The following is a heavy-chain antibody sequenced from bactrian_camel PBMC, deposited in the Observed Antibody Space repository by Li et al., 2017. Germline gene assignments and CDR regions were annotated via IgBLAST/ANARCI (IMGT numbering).Heavy chain of an antibody. CDR2: IDSDGTT. J-gene: IGHJ6*01. D-gene: IGHD2*01. CDR3: ATDGSCHYLRFGY. CDR1: KSTFTEYS. V-gene: IGHV3S1*01. Sequence: HVQLVESGGGSVQAGGSLTLSCVATKSTFTEYSMAWFRQAPGKGREGVAAIDSDGTTTYADSVKGRFTISRDNAKTTLYLQMNSLKSDDTAMYYCATDGSCHYLRFGYWGQGTQVTVS.